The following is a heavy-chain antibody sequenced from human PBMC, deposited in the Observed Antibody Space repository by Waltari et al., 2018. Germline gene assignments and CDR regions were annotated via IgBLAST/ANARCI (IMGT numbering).Heavy chain of an antibody. D-gene: IGHD3-10*01. Sequence: QVQLLESGPGLAKPSETLSLICAVAGYSISTGHHWGWIRQSPGKGLEWIGSIDRRGSTFYNPSLKSRVTISVDTSKNQFSLKVNSVTAADTAVYYCARHSMIQGVITWPFDYWGQGTLVTVSS. J-gene: IGHJ4*02. CDR3: ARHSMIQGVITWPFDY. CDR1: GYSISTGHH. CDR2: IDRRGST. V-gene: IGHV4-38-2*01.